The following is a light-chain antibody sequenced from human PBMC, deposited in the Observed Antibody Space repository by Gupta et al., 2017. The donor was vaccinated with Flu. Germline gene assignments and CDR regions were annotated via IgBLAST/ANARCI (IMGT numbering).Light chain of an antibody. Sequence: PSSLSASVRDRVSITCRASQSINNSLNWYQHKPGEAPKLLPSTPSKVRSGIASRFSGSGSATXFTLTIXKLQPADFATYYCQQRDSTPWTFSXGTKVEIK. CDR2: TPS. CDR3: QQRDSTPWT. V-gene: IGKV1-39*01. CDR1: QSINNS. J-gene: IGKJ1*01.